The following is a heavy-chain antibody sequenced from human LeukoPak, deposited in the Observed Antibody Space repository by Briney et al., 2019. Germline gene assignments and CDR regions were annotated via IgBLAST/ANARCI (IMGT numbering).Heavy chain of an antibody. J-gene: IGHJ4*02. CDR1: GGSISSGGYS. CDR3: ARGGYSYGHRFDY. D-gene: IGHD5-18*01. CDR2: IYHSGST. V-gene: IGHV4-30-2*01. Sequence: PSETLSLTCAVSGGSISSGGYSWSWLRQPPGKGLEWIGYIYHSGSTYYNPSLKSRVTISVDRSKNQFSLKLSSVTAADTAVYYCARGGYSYGHRFDYWGQGTLVTVSS.